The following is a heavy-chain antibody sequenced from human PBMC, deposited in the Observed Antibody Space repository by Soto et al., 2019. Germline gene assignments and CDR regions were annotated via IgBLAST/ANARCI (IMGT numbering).Heavy chain of an antibody. CDR3: AKNPGYYYDSTGYHFDY. V-gene: IGHV3-23*01. CDR2: ISYGGGTT. D-gene: IGHD3-22*01. CDR1: EFTFSNYA. Sequence: GGSLILSCAASEFTFSNYAMSWVRQAPGKGLEWVSAISYGGGTTYYADSVKGRFTISRDNSKNTLYLQMNSLRAEDTAVYHYAKNPGYYYDSTGYHFDYWGRGTLVTVSS. J-gene: IGHJ4*02.